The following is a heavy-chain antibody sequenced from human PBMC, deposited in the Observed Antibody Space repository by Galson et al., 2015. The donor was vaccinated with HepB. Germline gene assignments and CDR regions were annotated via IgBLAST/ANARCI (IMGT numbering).Heavy chain of an antibody. CDR3: AIHPYTNGWLCWYFDL. V-gene: IGHV4-39*01. Sequence: SETLSLTCTISGGSINGSPYYWGWIRQSPGTGLEWIGSIHYTGRSFSKSSLRSRVTISVDTSKNQFSLKLISVTAEDSAVYYWAIHPYTNGWLCWYFDLWGRGTQVTVSS. CDR1: GGSINGSPYY. J-gene: IGHJ2*01. CDR2: IHYTGRS. D-gene: IGHD6-19*01.